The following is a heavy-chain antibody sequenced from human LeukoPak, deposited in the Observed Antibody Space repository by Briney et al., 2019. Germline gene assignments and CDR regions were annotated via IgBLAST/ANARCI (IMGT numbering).Heavy chain of an antibody. V-gene: IGHV1-69*02. Sequence: SATVSCKASGGTFSSYTISWVRQAPGQGLEWMGRIIPILGIANYAHKFQGRVTITADKSTSTAYMELSSLRSEDTDVYYCARFTDGSGYYSRVPDAFDIWVQGAMVTVCS. CDR2: IIPILGIA. J-gene: IGHJ3*02. CDR1: GGTFSSYT. CDR3: ARFTDGSGYYSRVPDAFDI. D-gene: IGHD3-22*01.